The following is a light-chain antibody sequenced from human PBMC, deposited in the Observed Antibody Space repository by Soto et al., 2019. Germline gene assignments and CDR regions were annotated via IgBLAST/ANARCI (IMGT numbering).Light chain of an antibody. V-gene: IGKV1-17*01. Sequence: DIQMTQSPSSLSASVGDRVTITCRASQDISNNLGWYQQTPGKAPKRLIYAASSLQSGVPSRFSGSGSGTDFTLTISSLQPEDFATEYGLQHHVYPWTFGQGTTVEVK. J-gene: IGKJ1*01. CDR2: AAS. CDR3: LQHHVYPWT. CDR1: QDISNN.